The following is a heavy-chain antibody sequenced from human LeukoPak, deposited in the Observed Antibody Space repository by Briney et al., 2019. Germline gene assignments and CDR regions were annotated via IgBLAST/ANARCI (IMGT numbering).Heavy chain of an antibody. CDR3: ARDFSDHYSLDY. CDR1: GFTLSSYG. D-gene: IGHD2-15*01. J-gene: IGHJ4*02. CDR2: ISYDGSNK. V-gene: IGHV3-30*03. Sequence: GGSLRLSCAASGFTLSSYGMLWVRQAPGKGLEWVAVISYDGSNKYYADSVKGRFTISRDNSKNTLYLQMNSLRGEDTAVYSCARDFSDHYSLDYLGQGTLVTVSS.